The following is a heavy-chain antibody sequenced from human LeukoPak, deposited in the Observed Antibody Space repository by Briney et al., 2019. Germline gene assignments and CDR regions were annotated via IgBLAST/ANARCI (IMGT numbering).Heavy chain of an antibody. CDR2: IVPVFGTT. V-gene: IGHV1-69*15. Sequence: ASVKVSCKPSGDGFRTYGFYWVRQAPGLGLEWMGRIVPVFGTTNYAQKFEGRVTISLYGPTNTVYMEMSSLISDDTAVYFCARASQNFRKKYSVFDVWGQGTRVIVSS. CDR1: GDGFRTYG. J-gene: IGHJ3*01. D-gene: IGHD2-15*01. CDR3: ARASQNFRKKYSVFDV.